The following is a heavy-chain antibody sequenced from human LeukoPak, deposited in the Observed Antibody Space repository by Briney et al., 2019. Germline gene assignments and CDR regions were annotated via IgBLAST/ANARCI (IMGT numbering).Heavy chain of an antibody. D-gene: IGHD6-19*01. V-gene: IGHV1-18*04. J-gene: IGHJ5*01. Sequence: ASVKVSCKASGYTFKNYGISWVRQAPGQGLEWMGWISTYNGDTKHAQKVQGRLTLTPDASTSTAYMELGGVSSDATAGYYGGGVPSNTRGWYIWFDFWGGGPVVSVSS. CDR2: ISTYNGDT. CDR3: GGVPSNTRGWYIWFDF. CDR1: GYTFKNYG.